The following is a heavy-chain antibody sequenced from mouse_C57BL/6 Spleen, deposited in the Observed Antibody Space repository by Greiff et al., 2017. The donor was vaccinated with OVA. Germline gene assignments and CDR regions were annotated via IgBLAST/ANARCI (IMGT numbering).Heavy chain of an antibody. Sequence: EVKVVESGPELVKPGDSVKISCKASGYSFTGYFMNWVMQSHGKSLEWIGRINPYNGDTFYNQKFKGKATLTVDKSSSTAHMELRSLTSEDSAVYYCARHGNYDGFAYWGQGTLVTVSA. D-gene: IGHD2-1*01. CDR2: INPYNGDT. CDR3: ARHGNYDGFAY. J-gene: IGHJ3*01. V-gene: IGHV1-20*01. CDR1: GYSFTGYF.